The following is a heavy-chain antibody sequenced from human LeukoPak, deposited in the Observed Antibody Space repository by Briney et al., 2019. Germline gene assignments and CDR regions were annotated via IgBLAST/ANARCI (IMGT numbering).Heavy chain of an antibody. CDR2: IGTAGDT. V-gene: IGHV3-13*01. CDR1: GFTFSSYD. CDR3: ARERRGWFDP. Sequence: TGGSLRLSCAASGFTFSSYDMHWVRQATGKGLEWVSAIGTAGDTYYPGSVKGRFTISRENAKNSLCLQMNSLRAGDTAAYYCARERRGWFDPWGQGTLVTVSS. J-gene: IGHJ5*02.